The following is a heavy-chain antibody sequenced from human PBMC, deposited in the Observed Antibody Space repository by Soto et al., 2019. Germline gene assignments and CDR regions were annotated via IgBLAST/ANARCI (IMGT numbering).Heavy chain of an antibody. CDR3: ARSQGSSTSLEIYYYYYYGMDV. J-gene: IGHJ6*02. CDR1: GGTFSSYA. Sequence: QVQLVQSGAEVKKPGSSVKVSCKASGGTFSSYAISWVRQAPGHGLEWMGGIIPSSETTNYAQKFQGRVTITADESKSTAYMELSSLRSEDTAMYYCARSQGSSTSLEIYYYYYYGMDVWGQGTTVTVSS. V-gene: IGHV1-69*01. CDR2: IIPSSETT. D-gene: IGHD2-2*01.